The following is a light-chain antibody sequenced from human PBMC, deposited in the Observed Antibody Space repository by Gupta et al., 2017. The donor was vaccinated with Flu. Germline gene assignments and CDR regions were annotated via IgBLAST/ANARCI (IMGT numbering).Light chain of an antibody. V-gene: IGLV2-14*01. J-gene: IGLJ2*01. CDR3: SSSTSSGTRG. CDR2: EVT. Sequence: QSALTQPASLSGSPGQSITISCTGTSSDVGGYNSVSWYQQHPGKVPKLMMYEVTNRPSGVSKRFSGSNSGTEASLTICGLQAEDEADYYCSSSTSSGTRGFGGGTKLTVL. CDR1: SSDVGGYNS.